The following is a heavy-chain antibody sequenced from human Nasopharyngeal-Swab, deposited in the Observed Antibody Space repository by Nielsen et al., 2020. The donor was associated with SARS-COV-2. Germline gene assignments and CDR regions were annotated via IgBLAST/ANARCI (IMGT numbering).Heavy chain of an antibody. Sequence: GESLKISCAASGFTFSNYAMCWVRPAPGKGLEWVSAISGSGGRTYYADSVKGRFTISRDNSENTLSLQMNSLRAEDTAVYYCAQVLILAVTGYRYFHHWGQGTLVTVSS. J-gene: IGHJ1*01. CDR3: AQVLILAVTGYRYFHH. V-gene: IGHV3-23*01. CDR1: GFTFSNYA. CDR2: ISGSGGRT. D-gene: IGHD6-19*01.